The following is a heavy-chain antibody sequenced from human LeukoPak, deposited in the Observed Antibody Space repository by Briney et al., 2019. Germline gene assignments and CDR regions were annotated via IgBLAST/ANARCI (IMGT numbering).Heavy chain of an antibody. D-gene: IGHD6-6*01. Sequence: ASVKVSCKASGYTFTCYYMRWVRQAPGQGLEWMGWIIPDSGGTNYAQKFQGRVTMTRDTSISTAYMELNRLRSDDTAVYYCARGPPLRVTSPVDYYYYMDVWGKGTTVTVSS. J-gene: IGHJ6*03. CDR2: IIPDSGGT. CDR3: ARGPPLRVTSPVDYYYYMDV. CDR1: GYTFTCYY. V-gene: IGHV1-2*02.